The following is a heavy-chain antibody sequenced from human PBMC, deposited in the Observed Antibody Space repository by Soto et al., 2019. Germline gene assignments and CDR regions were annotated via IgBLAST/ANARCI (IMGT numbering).Heavy chain of an antibody. D-gene: IGHD3-3*01. CDR3: ARVSGPGGGLRFLELLLPNYYFDY. CDR1: GGSFSGYY. J-gene: IGHJ4*02. CDR2: INHSGST. V-gene: IGHV4-34*01. Sequence: PSEALSLTCAVYGGSFSGYYWSWIRQPPGKGLEWIGEINHSGSTNYNPSLKSRVTISVDTSKNQFSLKLSSVTAADTAVYYCARVSGPGGGLRFLELLLPNYYFDYWGQGTLVTVSS.